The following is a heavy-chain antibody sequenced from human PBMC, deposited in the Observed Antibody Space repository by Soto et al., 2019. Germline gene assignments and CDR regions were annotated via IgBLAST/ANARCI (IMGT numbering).Heavy chain of an antibody. Sequence: GESLKISCQGSGYSFTSYWISWVRQMPGKGLEWMGRIDPSDSYTNYSPSFQGHVTISADKSISTAYLQWSSLKASDTAMYYCARWAVKFCGGDCYHSPSFDYWGQGTLVTVSS. CDR2: IDPSDSYT. CDR1: GYSFTSYW. CDR3: ARWAVKFCGGDCYHSPSFDY. D-gene: IGHD2-21*02. V-gene: IGHV5-10-1*01. J-gene: IGHJ4*02.